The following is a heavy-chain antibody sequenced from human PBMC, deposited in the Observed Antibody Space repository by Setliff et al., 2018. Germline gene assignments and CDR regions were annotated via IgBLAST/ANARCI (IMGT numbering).Heavy chain of an antibody. J-gene: IGHJ4*02. D-gene: IGHD3-10*01. V-gene: IGHV1-69*13. CDR2: IIPVFRTA. Sequence: GASVKVSCKASGGSFRSDGFNWVRQAPGQGLEWMGRIIPVFRTAKYAQKFQGRVTISADESTRTAYMELSSLRFEDSAVYYCASYYYGSGSSYIPPHFDYWGLGTLVTVSS. CDR3: ASYYYGSGSSYIPPHFDY. CDR1: GGSFRSDG.